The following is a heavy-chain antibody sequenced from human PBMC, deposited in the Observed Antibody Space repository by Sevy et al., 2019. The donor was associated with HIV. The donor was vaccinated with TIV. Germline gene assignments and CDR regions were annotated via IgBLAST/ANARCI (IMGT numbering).Heavy chain of an antibody. V-gene: IGHV3-33*01. Sequence: GGSLRLSCAASGFTFSSYGMHWVRQAPGKGLEWVAVIWYDGSNKYYADSVKGRFTISRDNSKNTLYLQLNSVRAEDTAVYYCARDRYYYGSGELLYYFDYWGQGTLVTVSS. J-gene: IGHJ4*02. CDR3: ARDRYYYGSGELLYYFDY. CDR2: IWYDGSNK. D-gene: IGHD3-10*01. CDR1: GFTFSSYG.